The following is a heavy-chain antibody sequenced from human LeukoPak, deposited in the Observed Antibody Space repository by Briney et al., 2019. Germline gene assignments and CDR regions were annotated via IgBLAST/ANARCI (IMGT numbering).Heavy chain of an antibody. J-gene: IGHJ4*02. Sequence: GGSLRLSCAASGFTVSSNYMSWVRQAPEKGLEWVSVIYSGGSTYYADSVKGRFTISRDNSKNTLYLQMNSLRAEDTAVYYCARDLPPPSVGYYGSGSYSNWGQGTLVTVSS. CDR3: ARDLPPPSVGYYGSGSYSN. D-gene: IGHD3-10*01. CDR1: GFTVSSNY. V-gene: IGHV3-66*01. CDR2: IYSGGST.